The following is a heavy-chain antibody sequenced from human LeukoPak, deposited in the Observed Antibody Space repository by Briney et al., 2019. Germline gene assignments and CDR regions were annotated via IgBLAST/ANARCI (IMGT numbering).Heavy chain of an antibody. D-gene: IGHD2-2*01. CDR1: GFTFSNYW. Sequence: GGSLRLSCAASGFTFSNYWMHWVRQVPGKGLVWVSRINDDGSATFYADSVKGRFTISRDNAKNTLFLQINSLRAEDTAVYYCARDPRVVPASNNWFDPWGQGTLVTVSS. J-gene: IGHJ5*02. V-gene: IGHV3-74*01. CDR3: ARDPRVVPASNNWFDP. CDR2: INDDGSAT.